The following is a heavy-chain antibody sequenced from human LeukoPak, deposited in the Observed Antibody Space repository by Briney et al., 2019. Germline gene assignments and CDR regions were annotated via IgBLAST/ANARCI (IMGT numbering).Heavy chain of an antibody. CDR2: ISSSSSYI. V-gene: IGHV3-21*01. D-gene: IGHD6-13*01. Sequence: GESLRLSCAASGFTSSSYSMNWVRQAPGKGLEWVSSISSSSSYIYCADSVKGRFTISRDNAKNSLYLQMNSLRAEDTAVYYCARDPRRSSSWYVGEGYWFDPWGQGTLVTVSS. CDR1: GFTSSSYS. CDR3: ARDPRRSSSWYVGEGYWFDP. J-gene: IGHJ5*02.